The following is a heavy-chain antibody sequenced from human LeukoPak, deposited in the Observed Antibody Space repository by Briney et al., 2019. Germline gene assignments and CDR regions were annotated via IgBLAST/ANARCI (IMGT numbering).Heavy chain of an antibody. J-gene: IGHJ4*02. CDR3: AKGSCRGTSCYSDY. CDR1: GFTFSSYA. D-gene: IGHD2-2*02. Sequence: GGSLRLSCAASGFTFSSYAMSWVRQAPGKGLEWVSAISGSGGSTYYADSVKGRFTISRDNSKNTLYLQMNSLRAEDTAIYYCAKGSCRGTSCYSDYWGQGTLGTVSS. CDR2: ISGSGGST. V-gene: IGHV3-23*01.